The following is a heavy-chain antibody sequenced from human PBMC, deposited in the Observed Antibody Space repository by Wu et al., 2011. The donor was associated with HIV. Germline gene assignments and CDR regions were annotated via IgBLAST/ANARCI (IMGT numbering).Heavy chain of an antibody. CDR2: IIPIFGTA. CDR1: GGTFSSYA. Sequence: QVQLVQSGAEVKKPGSSVKVSCKASGGTFSSYAISWVRQAPGQGLEWMGRIIPIFGTANYAQKFQGRVTITADKSTSTAYMELSSLRSEDTAVYYCARVENYGDFXFGFDDWGQGTLVTVSS. D-gene: IGHD4-17*01. J-gene: IGHJ4*02. V-gene: IGHV1-69*06. CDR3: ARVENYGDFXFGFDD.